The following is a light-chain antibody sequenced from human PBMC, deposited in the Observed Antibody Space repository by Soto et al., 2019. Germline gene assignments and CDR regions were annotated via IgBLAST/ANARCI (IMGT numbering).Light chain of an antibody. J-gene: IGKJ4*01. CDR1: QDISND. CDR2: DAP. V-gene: IGKV1-33*01. Sequence: DIQMTQSPSSLSASVGDRVTITCQASQDISNDLNWYQQKPGKAPKLLVYDAPKLETGSPSRFSGSGSGTDFTFTISSLQPEDIATYYCQQYDNLPLTFGGGTKVEIK. CDR3: QQYDNLPLT.